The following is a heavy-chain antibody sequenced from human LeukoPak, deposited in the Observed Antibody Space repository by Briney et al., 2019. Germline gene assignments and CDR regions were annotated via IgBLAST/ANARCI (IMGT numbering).Heavy chain of an antibody. CDR3: ARRSRVGATYFDY. J-gene: IGHJ4*02. D-gene: IGHD1-26*01. CDR1: GYSFTSYW. Sequence: GESLKISCNGSGYSFTSYWIVWVRQMPGKGLEWMGIIYPGDSDTRYSPSFQGQVTISADKSISTAYLQWSSLKASDTAMYYCARRSRVGATYFDYWGQGTLVTVSS. V-gene: IGHV5-51*01. CDR2: IYPGDSDT.